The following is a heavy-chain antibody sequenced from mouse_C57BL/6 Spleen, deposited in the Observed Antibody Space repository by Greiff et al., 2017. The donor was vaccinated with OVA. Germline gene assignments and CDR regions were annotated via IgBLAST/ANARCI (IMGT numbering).Heavy chain of an antibody. V-gene: IGHV1-82*01. CDR2: IYPGDGDT. Sequence: VQLQQSGPELVKPGASVKISCKASGYAFSSSWMNWVKQRPGKGLEWIGRIYPGDGDTNYNGKFKGKATLTADKSSSTAYMQLSSLTSEDSAVYFCAPHYYGSSYADYWGQGTTLTVSS. D-gene: IGHD1-1*01. CDR1: GYAFSSSW. J-gene: IGHJ2*01. CDR3: APHYYGSSYADY.